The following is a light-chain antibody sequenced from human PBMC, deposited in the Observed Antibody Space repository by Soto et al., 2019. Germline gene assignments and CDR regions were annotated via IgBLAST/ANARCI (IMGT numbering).Light chain of an antibody. CDR2: EGT. V-gene: IGLV2-8*01. CDR1: RSDVGDYNY. J-gene: IGLJ2*01. CDR3: SSYAGSDNFEV. Sequence: QSALTQPPSASGSPGQSVTISCTGTRSDVGDYNYVSWYQQHPGKAPKLLIYEGTKRHSGVPDRFSGSKSANTASLTVSGLQAEDEADYYCSSYAGSDNFEVFGGGTKLPS.